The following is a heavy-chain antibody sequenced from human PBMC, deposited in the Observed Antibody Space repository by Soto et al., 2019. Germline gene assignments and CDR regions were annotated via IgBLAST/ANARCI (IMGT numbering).Heavy chain of an antibody. V-gene: IGHV1-69*04. CDR3: ARGPLVVLNYFES. Sequence: SVEVAFKASGGSFRHYPITWVLQAPGQGLEWMGSIFPLADIPDYAQNFQARLTITADKSTSTAYMELSSLTSDDTAMYFCARGPLVVLNYFESWGQATLVTVSA. CDR2: IFPLADIP. CDR1: GGSFRHYP. J-gene: IGHJ4*02.